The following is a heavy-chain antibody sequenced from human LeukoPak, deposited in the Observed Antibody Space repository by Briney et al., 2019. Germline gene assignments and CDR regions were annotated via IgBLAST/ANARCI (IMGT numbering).Heavy chain of an antibody. J-gene: IGHJ3*02. CDR3: ARSVVVAPGAFDI. CDR1: GFTFSSYS. D-gene: IGHD2-2*01. CDR2: ISSSSSYI. V-gene: IGHV3-21*01. Sequence: GRSLRLSCAASGFTFSSYSMNWVRQAPGKGLEWVSSISSSSSYIYYADSVKGRFTISRDNAKNSLYLQMNSLRAEDTAVYYCARSVVVAPGAFDIWGQGTMVTVSS.